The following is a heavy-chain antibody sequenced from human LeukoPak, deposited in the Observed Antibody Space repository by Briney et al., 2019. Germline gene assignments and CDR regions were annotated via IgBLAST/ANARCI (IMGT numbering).Heavy chain of an antibody. J-gene: IGHJ6*02. D-gene: IGHD7-27*01. CDR3: QLGISLRYYYGMDV. CDR2: IIPILGIA. V-gene: IGHV1-69*04. CDR1: GGTFSSYA. Sequence: SVKVSCKASGGTFSSYAISWVRQAPGQGLEWMGRIIPILGIANNAQKFQGRVTITADKSTSTAYMELSSLRSEDTAVYYCQLGISLRYYYGMDVWGQGTTVTVSS.